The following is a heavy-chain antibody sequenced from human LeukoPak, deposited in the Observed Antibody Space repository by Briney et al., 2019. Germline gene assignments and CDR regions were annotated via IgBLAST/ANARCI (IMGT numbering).Heavy chain of an antibody. CDR1: GGSISSYY. V-gene: IGHV4-59*08. Sequence: PSETLSHTCTVSGGSISSYYWSWIRQPPGKGLEWIGYIYYSGITNYNPSLKSRVTISVDTSKNQFSLKLSSVTAADTAVYYCARHPNYYYYYGMDVWGQGTTVTVSS. CDR3: ARHPNYYYYYGMDV. J-gene: IGHJ6*02. CDR2: IYYSGIT.